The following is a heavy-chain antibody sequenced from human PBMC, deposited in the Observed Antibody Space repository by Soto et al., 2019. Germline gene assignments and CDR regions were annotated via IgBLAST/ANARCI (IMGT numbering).Heavy chain of an antibody. CDR3: ARDEDCSGGSCYGWVRYYYYGMDV. CDR1: GFTFSSYG. CDR2: IWYDGSNK. Sequence: QVQLVESGGGVVQPGRSLRLSCAASGFTFSSYGMHWVRQAPGKGLEWVAVIWYDGSNKYYADSVKGRFTISRDNSKNTLXXQXNXXRAEDTAVYYCARDEDCSGGSCYGWVRYYYYGMDVWGQGTTVTVSS. V-gene: IGHV3-33*01. D-gene: IGHD2-15*01. J-gene: IGHJ6*02.